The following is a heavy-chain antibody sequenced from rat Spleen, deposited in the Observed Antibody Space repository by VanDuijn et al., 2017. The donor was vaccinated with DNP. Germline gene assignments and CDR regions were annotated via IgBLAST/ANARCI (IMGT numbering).Heavy chain of an antibody. J-gene: IGHJ3*01. V-gene: IGHV5-22*01. CDR3: AIYFYSGDNWFGY. CDR2: IRYAGDNK. Sequence: EVQLVESGGGLVQPGRSMKLSCVASGFIFNDFYMAWVRQTPQKGLEWVASIRYAGDNKEYGDSGKGRFTISRDNGKNSLYLHMDSLKSEDTATYYCAIYFYSGDNWFGYWGQGTLVTVSS. D-gene: IGHD1-1*01. CDR1: GFIFNDFY.